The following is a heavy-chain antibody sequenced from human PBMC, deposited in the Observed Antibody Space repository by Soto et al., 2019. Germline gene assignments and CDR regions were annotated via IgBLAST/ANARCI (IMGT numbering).Heavy chain of an antibody. J-gene: IGHJ4*02. Sequence: SETLSLTCAVYGGSFSGYYWSWIRQPPGKGLEWIGEINHSGSTNYNPSLKSRVTISVDTSKNQFSLKLSSVTAADTAVYYCARARGRGYGGSGSYHLRPSHFDYWGQGTLVTVSS. CDR1: GGSFSGYY. V-gene: IGHV4-34*01. CDR2: INHSGST. CDR3: ARARGRGYGGSGSYHLRPSHFDY. D-gene: IGHD3-10*01.